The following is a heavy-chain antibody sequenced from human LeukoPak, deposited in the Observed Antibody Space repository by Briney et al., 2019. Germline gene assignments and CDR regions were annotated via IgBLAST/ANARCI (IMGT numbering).Heavy chain of an antibody. V-gene: IGHV3-15*01. J-gene: IGHJ5*02. CDR2: IKSKTDGGTT. D-gene: IGHD1-26*01. CDR3: TSDPMIQESGNYYLSWFDP. CDR1: GFTFSNAW. Sequence: PGGSLRLSCAASGFTFSNAWMSWVRQAPGKGLEWVGRIKSKTDGGTTDYAAPVKGRFTISRDDSKNTLYLQMNSLKTEDTAVYYCTSDPMIQESGNYYLSWFDPWGQGTLVTVSS.